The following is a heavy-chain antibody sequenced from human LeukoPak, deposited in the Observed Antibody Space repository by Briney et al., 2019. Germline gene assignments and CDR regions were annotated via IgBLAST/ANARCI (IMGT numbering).Heavy chain of an antibody. CDR1: GFTFDDYT. CDR2: ISWDGGST. D-gene: IGHD5-12*01. V-gene: IGHV3-43*01. J-gene: IGHJ4*02. Sequence: PGGSLRLSCAASGFTFDDYTMHWVRQVPGEGLEWVSLISWDGGSTYYADSVKGRFTISRDNSKNSLYLQMNSLRTEDTALYYCARQATIVFYSWDFDYWGQGTLVTVSS. CDR3: ARQATIVFYSWDFDY.